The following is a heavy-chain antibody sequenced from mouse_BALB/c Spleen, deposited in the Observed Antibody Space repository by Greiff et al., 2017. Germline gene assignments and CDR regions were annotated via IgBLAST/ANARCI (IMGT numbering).Heavy chain of an antibody. J-gene: IGHJ4*01. V-gene: IGHV2-9*02. CDR3: ARDQTMITTGYAMDY. Sequence: QVHVKQSGPGLVAPSQSLSITCTVSGFSLTSYGVHWVRQPPGKGLEWLGVIWAGGSTNYNSALMSRLSISKDNSKSQVFLKMNSLQTDDTAMYYCARDQTMITTGYAMDYWGQGTSVTVSS. CDR2: IWAGGST. D-gene: IGHD2-4*01. CDR1: GFSLTSYG.